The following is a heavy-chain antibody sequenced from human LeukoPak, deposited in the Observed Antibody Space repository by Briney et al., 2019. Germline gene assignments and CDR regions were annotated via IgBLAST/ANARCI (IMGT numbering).Heavy chain of an antibody. Sequence: PGGSLRLSCAASGFTFSSYEMNWVRQAPGKGLEWVSYISSSSSTIYYADSVKGRFTISRDNAKNSLYLQMNSLRAEDTAVYYCAPTPRYSSGWYNGYWGQGTLVTVSS. D-gene: IGHD6-19*01. J-gene: IGHJ4*02. CDR3: APTPRYSSGWYNGY. CDR2: ISSSSSTI. CDR1: GFTFSSYE. V-gene: IGHV3-48*01.